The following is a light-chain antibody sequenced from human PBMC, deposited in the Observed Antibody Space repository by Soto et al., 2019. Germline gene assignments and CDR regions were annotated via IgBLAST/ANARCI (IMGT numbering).Light chain of an antibody. V-gene: IGKV3-20*01. CDR3: QQYGSSPWT. CDR1: QSVRSY. Sequence: EIVLTQSPSTLSLFPGERATLSCRASQSVRSYLAWYQQKPGQAPRLLVYGASTRATGIPDRFSGSGSGPDFTLSITRLQPEDCAVYFCQQYGSSPWTSGQGTKVDIK. CDR2: GAS. J-gene: IGKJ1*01.